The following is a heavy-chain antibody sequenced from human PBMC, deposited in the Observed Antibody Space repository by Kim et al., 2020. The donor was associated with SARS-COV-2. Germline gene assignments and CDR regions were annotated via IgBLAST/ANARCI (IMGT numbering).Heavy chain of an antibody. CDR1: GYTFTSYA. CDR2: INAGNGNT. V-gene: IGHV1-3*01. CDR3: ARSGSGSYYYGMDV. Sequence: ASVKVSCKASGYTFTSYAMHWVRQAPGQRLEWMGWINAGNGNTKYSQKFQGRVTITRDTSASTAYMELSSLRSEDTAVYYCARSGSGSYYYGMDVWGQGTTVTVSS. D-gene: IGHD3-10*01. J-gene: IGHJ6*02.